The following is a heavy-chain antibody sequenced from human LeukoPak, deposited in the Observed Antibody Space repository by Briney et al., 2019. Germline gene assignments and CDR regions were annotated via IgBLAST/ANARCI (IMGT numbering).Heavy chain of an antibody. CDR3: AKDTTRNRPRAAGTDY. CDR2: ISGSGGST. Sequence: GGSLRLSCAASGFIFSSYAMSWVRQAPGKGLEWVSAISGSGGSTYYADSVKGRFTISRDNSKNTLYLQMNSLRAEDTAVYYCAKDTTRNRPRAAGTDYWGQGTLVTVSS. V-gene: IGHV3-23*01. J-gene: IGHJ4*02. CDR1: GFIFSSYA. D-gene: IGHD6-19*01.